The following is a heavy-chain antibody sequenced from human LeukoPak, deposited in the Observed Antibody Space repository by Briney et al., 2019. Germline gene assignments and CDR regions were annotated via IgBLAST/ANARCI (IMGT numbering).Heavy chain of an antibody. V-gene: IGHV1-24*01. Sequence: ASVKVSCKVSGYTLTELSMHWVRQAPGKGLEWMGGFDPEDGETIYAQKFQGRVTMTRDTSTSTVYMELSSLRSEDTAVYYCARGPKNTVVTPNYWGQGTLVTVSS. D-gene: IGHD4-23*01. CDR2: FDPEDGET. CDR1: GYTLTELS. J-gene: IGHJ4*02. CDR3: ARGPKNTVVTPNY.